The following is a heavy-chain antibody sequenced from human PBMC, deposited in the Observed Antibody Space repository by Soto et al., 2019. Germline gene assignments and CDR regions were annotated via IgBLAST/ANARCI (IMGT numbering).Heavy chain of an antibody. J-gene: IGHJ4*02. V-gene: IGHV3-74*01. D-gene: IGHD3-9*01. CDR1: GFTFSSYW. Sequence: EVQLVESGGGLVQPGGSLRLSCAASGFTFSSYWMHWVRQAPGKGLVWVSRINSDGSSTSYADSVKGRFTISRDNAKNTLYLQMNSLRAEDTAVYYCARDQGEGVLRYFGWFPKEDFDYWGQGTLVTVSS. CDR2: INSDGSST. CDR3: ARDQGEGVLRYFGWFPKEDFDY.